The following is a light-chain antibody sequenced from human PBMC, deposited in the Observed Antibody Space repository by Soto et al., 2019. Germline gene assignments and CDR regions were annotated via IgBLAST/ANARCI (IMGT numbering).Light chain of an antibody. CDR2: DAS. Sequence: IVMTQSPGTLSLSPGERDTLSCRASQSVNSYLAWYQQKPGQAPRLIISDASDRATGIPDRFSGSGSGTDFTLTISRLVPEDFAVYYCQQYGDSPVTFGQGTKVDI. CDR1: QSVNSY. V-gene: IGKV3-20*01. CDR3: QQYGDSPVT. J-gene: IGKJ1*01.